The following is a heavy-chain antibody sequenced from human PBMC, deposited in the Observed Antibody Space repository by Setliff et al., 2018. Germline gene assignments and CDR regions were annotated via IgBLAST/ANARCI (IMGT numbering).Heavy chain of an antibody. CDR2: IYYSGST. CDR3: ARDLGHGGDSDY. J-gene: IGHJ4*02. V-gene: IGHV4-61*01. CDR1: GGSVSSGSYY. D-gene: IGHD2-21*02. Sequence: SETLSLTCTVSGGSVSSGSYYWSWIRQPPGKGLEWIGYIYYSGSTNYNPSLKSRVTISRDTSKNQVSLKLNSVTATDTAVYYCARDLGHGGDSDYWGQGILVTVSS.